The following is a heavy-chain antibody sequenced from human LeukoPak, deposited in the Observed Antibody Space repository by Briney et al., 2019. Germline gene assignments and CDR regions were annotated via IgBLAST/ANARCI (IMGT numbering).Heavy chain of an antibody. V-gene: IGHV3-23*01. D-gene: IGHD5-12*01. CDR3: AQDGAWLRFDS. CDR2: IGGLGDRI. CDR1: GFTFSNYG. Sequence: TGGSLRLSCAASGFTFSNYGMNWVRQAPGKGLEWVSGIGGLGDRIYYADSMRGRFTISRDNSKNTLYLYINSLRDEDTAIYYCAQDGAWLRFDSWGQGTLVTVSS. J-gene: IGHJ4*02.